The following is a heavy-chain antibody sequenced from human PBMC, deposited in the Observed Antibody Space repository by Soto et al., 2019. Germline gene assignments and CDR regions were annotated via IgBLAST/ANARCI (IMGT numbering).Heavy chain of an antibody. CDR3: ARDYYYDSSGPNWSDP. Sequence: SETLSLTCTVSGGSISSGGCDWSWIRQHPGKGLEWIGYIYYSGSTYYNPSLKSRVTISVDTSKNQFSLKLSSVTAADTAVYYCARDYYYDSSGPNWSDPWGKGPVVPVSS. CDR1: GGSISSGGCD. CDR2: IYYSGST. D-gene: IGHD3-22*01. V-gene: IGHV4-31*03. J-gene: IGHJ5*02.